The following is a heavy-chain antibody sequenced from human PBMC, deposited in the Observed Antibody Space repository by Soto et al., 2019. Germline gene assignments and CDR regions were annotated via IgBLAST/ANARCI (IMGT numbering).Heavy chain of an antibody. CDR3: AREAEAFDY. CDR1: EGTFISYA. D-gene: IGHD6-13*01. Sequence: SGGSLRLSCAASEGTFISYAMHWVRQAPGKGLEWVAIIAYNGRNKYYADSVKGRFTISRDNSKNTLYLQMNSLRAEDTAVYYCAREAEAFDYWGQGALVTVSS. V-gene: IGHV3-30*04. J-gene: IGHJ4*02. CDR2: IAYNGRNK.